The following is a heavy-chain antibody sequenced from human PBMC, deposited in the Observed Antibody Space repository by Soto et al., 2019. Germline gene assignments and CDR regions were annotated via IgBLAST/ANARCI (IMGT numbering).Heavy chain of an antibody. CDR2: MYNSEVT. Sequence: QVQLQESGPGLVKPSQTLSLTCIVSGDSISSGDYYWSWIRHHPGKGLEWIGYMYNSEVTYYNPSLKSRVTMSGPTSESQFSLKLRSVSAAATAVYYCAGDMGSGSYSNSYFDLWGRGTLVTVSS. CDR1: GDSISSGDYY. J-gene: IGHJ2*01. V-gene: IGHV4-31*03. CDR3: AGDMGSGSYSNSYFDL. D-gene: IGHD3-10*01.